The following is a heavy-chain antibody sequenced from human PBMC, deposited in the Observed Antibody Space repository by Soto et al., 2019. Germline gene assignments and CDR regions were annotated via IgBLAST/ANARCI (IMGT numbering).Heavy chain of an antibody. CDR1: GGSISSSSYY. J-gene: IGHJ5*02. Sequence: SETLSLTCTVSGGSISSSSYYWGWIRQPPGKGLEWIGSIYYSGSTYYNPSLKSRVTISVDTSKNQFSLKLSSVTAADTALYYCASPYYDILTGYYLNWFDPWGQGTLVTVS. CDR3: ASPYYDILTGYYLNWFDP. D-gene: IGHD3-9*01. V-gene: IGHV4-39*01. CDR2: IYYSGST.